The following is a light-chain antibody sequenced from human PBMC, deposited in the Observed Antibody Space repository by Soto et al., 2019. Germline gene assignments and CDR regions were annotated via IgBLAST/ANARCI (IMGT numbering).Light chain of an antibody. CDR3: QQYDSYSKLT. V-gene: IGKV1-27*01. J-gene: IGKJ4*01. CDR1: QDIRNY. Sequence: DIQMTQSPSSLSASVGDRVTITCRANQDIRNYLAWYQQKPGKVPKLLIYAASTLQSGVPSRFSGSGSGTEFTLTIGSLRPDDFATYYCQQYDSYSKLTFGGGTKVDIK. CDR2: AAS.